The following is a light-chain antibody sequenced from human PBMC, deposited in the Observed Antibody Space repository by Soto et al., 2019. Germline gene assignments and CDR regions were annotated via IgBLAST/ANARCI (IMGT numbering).Light chain of an antibody. CDR3: QQYNTYPWT. J-gene: IGKJ1*01. CDR1: QSIRRR. V-gene: IGKV1-5*01. Sequence: DIQMAQSPSTLSASVGGRVTITCRASQSIRRRLAWYQQKPGKAPNLLIYDASSLESGVPSRFSGGGSGTEFTLTISNLQPEDFATYYCQQYNTYPWTFGQGTKVELK. CDR2: DAS.